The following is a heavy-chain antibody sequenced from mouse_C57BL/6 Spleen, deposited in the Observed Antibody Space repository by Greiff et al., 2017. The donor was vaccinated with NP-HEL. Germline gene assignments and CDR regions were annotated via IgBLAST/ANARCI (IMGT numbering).Heavy chain of an antibody. J-gene: IGHJ3*01. CDR3: ARAGGNYVGVWFAY. V-gene: IGHV1-53*01. CDR1: GYTFTSYW. CDR2: INPSNGGT. D-gene: IGHD2-1*01. Sequence: QVQLKQPGTELVKPGASVKLSCKASGYTFTSYWMHWVKQRPGQGLEWIGNINPSNGGTNYNEKFKSKATLTVDKSSSTAYMQLSSLTSEDSAVYYCARAGGNYVGVWFAYWGQGTLVTVSA.